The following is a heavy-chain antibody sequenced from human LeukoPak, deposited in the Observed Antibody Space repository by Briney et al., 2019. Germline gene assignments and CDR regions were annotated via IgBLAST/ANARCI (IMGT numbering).Heavy chain of an antibody. CDR2: INHSGST. D-gene: IGHD3-10*01. CDR1: GGSFSGYY. Sequence: SETLSLTCAVYGGSFSGYYWSWIRQPPGKGLEWIGEINHSGSTYYNPSLKSRVTISVDTSKNQFSLKLSSVTAADMAVYYCASALITMVRGVIIFSWFDPWGQGTLVTVSS. V-gene: IGHV4-34*01. J-gene: IGHJ5*02. CDR3: ASALITMVRGVIIFSWFDP.